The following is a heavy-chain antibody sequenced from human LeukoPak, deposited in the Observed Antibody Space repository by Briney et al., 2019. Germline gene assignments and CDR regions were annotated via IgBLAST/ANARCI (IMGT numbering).Heavy chain of an antibody. CDR3: VREYCSGGSCYFSMDV. Sequence: GGSLRLSCAASGFTFSSYWMSWVRQAPGKGLEWVANIKQDGSEKYYVDSVKGRFTISRDNAKDSLYLQMNSLRAEDTAVYYCVREYCSGGSCYFSMDVWGQGTTVTVSS. D-gene: IGHD2-15*01. CDR2: IKQDGSEK. V-gene: IGHV3-7*03. J-gene: IGHJ6*02. CDR1: GFTFSSYW.